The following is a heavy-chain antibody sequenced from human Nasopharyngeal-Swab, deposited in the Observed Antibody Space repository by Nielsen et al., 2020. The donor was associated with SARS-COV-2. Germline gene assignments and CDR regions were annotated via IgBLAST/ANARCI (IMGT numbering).Heavy chain of an antibody. Sequence: GESLKISCAASGFTFSSYGMHWVRQAPGKGLEWVAVISYDGSNKYYADSVKGRFTISRDNSKNTLYLQMNSLRAEDTAVYYCASNPNSSPGNYYYYYMDVWGKGTTVTVSS. D-gene: IGHD6-6*01. CDR3: ASNPNSSPGNYYYYYMDV. CDR1: GFTFSSYG. V-gene: IGHV3-30*19. CDR2: ISYDGSNK. J-gene: IGHJ6*03.